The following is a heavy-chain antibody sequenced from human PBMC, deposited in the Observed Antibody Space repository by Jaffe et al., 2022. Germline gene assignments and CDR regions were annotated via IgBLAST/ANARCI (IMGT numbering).Heavy chain of an antibody. D-gene: IGHD6-13*01. V-gene: IGHV3-9*01. J-gene: IGHJ4*02. CDR3: AKDLQIAAAGPFDY. CDR1: GFTFDDYA. CDR2: ISWNSGSI. Sequence: EVQLVESGGGLVQPGRSLRLSCAASGFTFDDYAMHWVRQAPGKGLEWVSGISWNSGSIGYADSVKGRFTISRDNAKNSLYLQMNSLRAEDTALYYCAKDLQIAAAGPFDYWGQGTLVTVSS.